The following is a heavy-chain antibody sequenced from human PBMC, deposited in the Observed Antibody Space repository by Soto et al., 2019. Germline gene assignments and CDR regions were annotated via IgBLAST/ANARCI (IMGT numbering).Heavy chain of an antibody. CDR3: AHIVVAGLGYYFDY. CDR1: GFSLSSTRMA. CDR2: IYWDDDK. J-gene: IGHJ4*02. D-gene: IGHD6-19*01. Sequence: QITLKESGPPLVKPTQTLTLTCTFSGFSLSSTRMAVGWIRQPPGKAPEWLALIYWDDDKRYSPFLKSRLTITQDTSKNQVVLTMSNMDPLDTARYYCAHIVVAGLGYYFDYWGQGTLGTVSS. V-gene: IGHV2-5*02.